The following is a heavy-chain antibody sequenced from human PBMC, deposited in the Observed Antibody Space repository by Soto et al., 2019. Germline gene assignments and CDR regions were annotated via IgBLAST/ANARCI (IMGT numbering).Heavy chain of an antibody. CDR3: ARGTAGYSYGLFDP. Sequence: SETLSLTCTVSGGSISSGDYYWSWIRQPPGKGLEWIGYIYYSGSTYYNPSLKSRVTISVDTSKNQFSLKLSSVTAADTAVYYCARGTAGYSYGLFDPWGQGTLVTVSS. J-gene: IGHJ5*02. D-gene: IGHD5-18*01. V-gene: IGHV4-30-4*01. CDR2: IYYSGST. CDR1: GGSISSGDYY.